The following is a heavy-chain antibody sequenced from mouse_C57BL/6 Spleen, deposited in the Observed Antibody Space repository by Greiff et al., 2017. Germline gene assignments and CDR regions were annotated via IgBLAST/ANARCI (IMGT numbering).Heavy chain of an antibody. Sequence: VQLQQSGAELVRPGTSVKLSCKASGYTFTSYWMHWVKQRPGQGLEWIGVIDPSDSYTNYNQKFKGKATLTVDTSSSTAYMQLSSLTSEDSAVNYCERRDDYGPFGCWGQGTLVTVSA. CDR1: GYTFTSYW. CDR3: ERRDDYGPFGC. CDR2: IDPSDSYT. J-gene: IGHJ3*02. D-gene: IGHD2-4*01. V-gene: IGHV1-59*01.